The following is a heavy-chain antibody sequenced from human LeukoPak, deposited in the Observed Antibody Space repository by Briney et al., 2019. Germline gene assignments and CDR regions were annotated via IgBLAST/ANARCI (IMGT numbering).Heavy chain of an antibody. Sequence: GGSLRLSCAASGFTFSSYAMSLVRQAPGKGLEWVSAISGSGGSTYYADSVKGRFTISRDNSKNTLYLQMNSLRAEDTAVYYCANQDYVWGSFRFWGKGTLVTVSS. D-gene: IGHD3-16*02. CDR1: GFTFSSYA. V-gene: IGHV3-23*01. CDR3: ANQDYVWGSFRF. J-gene: IGHJ4*02. CDR2: ISGSGGST.